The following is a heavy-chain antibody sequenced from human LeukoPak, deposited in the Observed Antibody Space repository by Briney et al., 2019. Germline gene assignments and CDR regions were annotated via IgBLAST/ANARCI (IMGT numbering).Heavy chain of an antibody. CDR3: ARYGDLYSEGSDY. D-gene: IGHD3-10*02. CDR2: IYPGDSDT. V-gene: IGHV5-51*01. CDR1: GYSFTSYW. J-gene: IGHJ4*02. Sequence: GESLKISCKGSGYSFTSYWIGWVRQMPGKGLEWMGVIYPGDSDTRYSPSFQGQVTISADKSISTAYLQWSSLKASDTAMYYCARYGDLYSEGSDYWGQGTLVTVSS.